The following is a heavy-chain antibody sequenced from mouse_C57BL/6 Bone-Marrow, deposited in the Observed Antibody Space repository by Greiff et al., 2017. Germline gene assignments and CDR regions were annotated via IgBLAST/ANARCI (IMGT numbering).Heavy chain of an antibody. CDR1: GFNIKDDY. Sequence: VQLQQSGAELVRPGASVKLSCTASGFNIKDDYMHWVKQRPEQGLEWIGWIDPENGDTEYASKFQGKATITAETSSNTAYLQLSSLTSEDTAVYYCTTAFDYDYPLPYWGQGTTLTVSS. CDR2: IDPENGDT. V-gene: IGHV14-4*01. CDR3: TTAFDYDYPLPY. D-gene: IGHD2-4*01. J-gene: IGHJ2*01.